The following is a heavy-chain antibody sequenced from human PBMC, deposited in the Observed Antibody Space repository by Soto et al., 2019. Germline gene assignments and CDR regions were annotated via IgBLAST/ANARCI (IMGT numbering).Heavy chain of an antibody. V-gene: IGHV3-72*01. J-gene: IGHJ6*02. CDR1: GLIFSDYH. Sequence: EVQLVESGGGLVQPGGSLRLSCAASGLIFSDYHMDWVRQAPGKGLEWVGRIRRKANSYTTEYAASVKGRFTISRDDSKNSLYLQMNGLKSEDTAVYYCAMFGGWSGGSSGMDVWGQGTTVTVSS. D-gene: IGHD6-19*01. CDR2: IRRKANSYTT. CDR3: AMFGGWSGGSSGMDV.